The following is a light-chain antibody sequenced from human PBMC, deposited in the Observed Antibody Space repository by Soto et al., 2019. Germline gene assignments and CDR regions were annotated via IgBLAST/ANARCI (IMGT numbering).Light chain of an antibody. CDR2: GAS. CDR1: QSISDN. J-gene: IGKJ5*01. Sequence: IVMTPSPATLSVSPGERATLSSRASQSISDNLVWYQQKPGQTPRLLVYGASSRATGIPDRFSGSGSGTDFTLTISRLEPEDFAVYYCQQHGTSPITFGQGTRLEIK. V-gene: IGKV3-20*01. CDR3: QQHGTSPIT.